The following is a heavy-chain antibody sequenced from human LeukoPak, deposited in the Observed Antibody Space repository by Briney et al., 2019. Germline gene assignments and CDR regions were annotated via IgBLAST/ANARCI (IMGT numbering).Heavy chain of an antibody. CDR1: GGSISNSNYY. D-gene: IGHD3-22*01. V-gene: IGHV4-31*03. CDR2: IYYSGST. Sequence: SETLSLTCTVSGGSISNSNYYWGWIRQPPGKGLEWIGYIYYSGSTYYNPSLKSRVTISVDTSKNQFSLKLSSVTAADTAVYYCARDGYYDSSGYYYFQHWGQGTLVTVSS. CDR3: ARDGYYDSSGYYYFQH. J-gene: IGHJ1*01.